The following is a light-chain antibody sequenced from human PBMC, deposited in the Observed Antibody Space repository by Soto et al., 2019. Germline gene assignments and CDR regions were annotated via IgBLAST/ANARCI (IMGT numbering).Light chain of an antibody. Sequence: QSALTQPASVSGSPGQSITISCTGTSSGVGGYNYVSWYQQHPGKAPKLMIYDVSNRPSGVSNRFSGSKSGNTASLTISGLQAEDEADYYCSSYTSSSIPVVFGGGTKLTVL. J-gene: IGLJ2*01. CDR3: SSYTSSSIPVV. V-gene: IGLV2-14*01. CDR1: SSGVGGYNY. CDR2: DVS.